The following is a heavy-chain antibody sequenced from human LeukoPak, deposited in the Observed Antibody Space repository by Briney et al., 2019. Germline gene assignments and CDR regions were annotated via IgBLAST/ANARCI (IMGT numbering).Heavy chain of an antibody. J-gene: IGHJ1*01. D-gene: IGHD6-19*01. CDR3: AKEPRIVVAGEVPSDAEYFQH. CDR1: GFTFSSYA. Sequence: PGGSLRLSCAASGFTFSSYAMSWVRQAPGKGLEWVSAISGSGGSTYYADSVKGRFTISRDNSKNTLYLQMNSLRAEDTAVYYCAKEPRIVVAGEVPSDAEYFQHWGQGTLVTVSS. V-gene: IGHV3-23*01. CDR2: ISGSGGST.